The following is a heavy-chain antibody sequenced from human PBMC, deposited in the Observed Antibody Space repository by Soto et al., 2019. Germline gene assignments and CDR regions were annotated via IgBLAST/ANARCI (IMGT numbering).Heavy chain of an antibody. J-gene: IGHJ4*02. Sequence: PSETLSLTCIVSGDSISTYYWSWIRQPPGKRLEWIGYIYYSGSTNYNPSLKSRVTISVDTSKNQFSLKLSSVTAADTAVYYCAREDDYSFDYWGQGTLVTVSS. CDR3: AREDDYSFDY. CDR2: IYYSGST. D-gene: IGHD2-21*02. CDR1: GDSISTYY. V-gene: IGHV4-59*01.